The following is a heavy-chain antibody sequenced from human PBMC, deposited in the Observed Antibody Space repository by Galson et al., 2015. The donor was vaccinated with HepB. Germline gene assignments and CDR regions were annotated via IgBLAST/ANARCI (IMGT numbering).Heavy chain of an antibody. CDR3: ARVSYSSSWYVEGLDFDH. V-gene: IGHV3-21*01. CDR1: GFTFSRYN. Sequence: SLRLSCAASGFTFSRYNMNWVRQAPGKGLEWVSSISTSSTYIFYADSVKGRFTISRDNAKNSLYLQMNSLRAEDTAVYYCARVSYSSSWYVEGLDFDHWGQGTLVTVSS. J-gene: IGHJ4*02. D-gene: IGHD6-13*01. CDR2: ISTSSTYI.